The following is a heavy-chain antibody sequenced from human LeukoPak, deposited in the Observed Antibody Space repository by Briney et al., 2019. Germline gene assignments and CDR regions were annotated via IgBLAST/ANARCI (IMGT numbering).Heavy chain of an antibody. CDR2: FSGSSGIT. CDR3: ATVFWGSSWPLDL. J-gene: IGHJ5*02. V-gene: IGHV1-18*01. Sequence: VASVKVSCKGSGYSFATYGIGWVRQAPGQGLEWMGWFSGSSGITDYALNVQDRVTMTTDTSTNTAYLELRNLRSDDTAVYYCATVFWGSSWPLDLWGQGTLVTVSS. D-gene: IGHD6-13*01. CDR1: GYSFATYG.